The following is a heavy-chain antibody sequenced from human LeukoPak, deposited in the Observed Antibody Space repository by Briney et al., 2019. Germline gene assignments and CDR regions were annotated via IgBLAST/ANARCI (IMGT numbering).Heavy chain of an antibody. D-gene: IGHD3-22*01. CDR3: ARDPITYDSSGYYVGDAFDI. CDR1: GGSISSGSYY. J-gene: IGHJ3*02. Sequence: PSETLSLTCTVSGGSISSGSYYWSWIRQPAGKGLEWIGRIYTSGSTNYNPSLKSRVTISVDTSKNQFSLKLSSVTAADTAVYYCARDPITYDSSGYYVGDAFDIWGQGTMVTVSS. V-gene: IGHV4-61*02. CDR2: IYTSGST.